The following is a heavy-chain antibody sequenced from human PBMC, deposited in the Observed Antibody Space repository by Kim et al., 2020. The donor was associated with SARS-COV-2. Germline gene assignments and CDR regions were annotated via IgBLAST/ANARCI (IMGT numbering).Heavy chain of an antibody. V-gene: IGHV1-18*01. CDR1: GYTFTSYG. CDR2: ISAYNGNT. D-gene: IGHD2-2*01. J-gene: IGHJ6*02. Sequence: ASVKVSCKASGYTFTSYGISWVRQAPGQGLEWMGWISAYNGNTNYAQKLQGRVTMTTDTSTSTAYMELRSLRSDDTAVYYCARDPIWIVVVPAAIYGMDVWGQGTTVTVSS. CDR3: ARDPIWIVVVPAAIYGMDV.